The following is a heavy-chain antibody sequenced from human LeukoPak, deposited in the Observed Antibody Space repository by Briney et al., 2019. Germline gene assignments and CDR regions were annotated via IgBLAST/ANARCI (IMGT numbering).Heavy chain of an antibody. J-gene: IGHJ4*02. D-gene: IGHD3-22*01. V-gene: IGHV4-39*07. CDR2: IYYSGST. CDR1: GGSISSSNYY. CDR3: ARDLYDSSGYYFVDH. Sequence: SETLSLTCSVSGGSISSSNYYWGWIRQPPGKGLEWIGSIYYSGSTYYNSSLKSRVTISVDTSKDQFSLNLSSVTAADTAVYYCARDLYDSSGYYFVDHWGQGTLVTVSS.